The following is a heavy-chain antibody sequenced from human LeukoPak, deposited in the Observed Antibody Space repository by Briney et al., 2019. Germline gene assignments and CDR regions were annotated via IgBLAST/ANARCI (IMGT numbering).Heavy chain of an antibody. CDR1: GGSISSYY. D-gene: IGHD3-16*01. CDR2: IYYSVST. J-gene: IGHJ4*02. Sequence: SETLSLTCTVSGGSISSYYWSWIRQPPGKGLEWIGYIYYSVSTNYNPSLKSRVTISVDTSKNQFSLKLSSVTAADTAVYYCARDRNSVWGFVDYWGQGTLVTVSS. CDR3: ARDRNSVWGFVDY. V-gene: IGHV4-59*01.